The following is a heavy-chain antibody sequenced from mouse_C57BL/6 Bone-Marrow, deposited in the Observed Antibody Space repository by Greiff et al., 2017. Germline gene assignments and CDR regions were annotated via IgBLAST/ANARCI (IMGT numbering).Heavy chain of an antibody. CDR2: ICPGDGDT. D-gene: IGHD1-1*01. Sequence: VQLQQSGAELVKPGASVKISCKASGYAFSSYWMNWVKQRPGKGLEWIGQICPGDGDTNYNGKFKGKATLTADKSSSTAYMQLSSLSSEESAVYFCARELRKAMDYWGQGTSVTVSS. CDR3: ARELRKAMDY. J-gene: IGHJ4*01. V-gene: IGHV1-80*01. CDR1: GYAFSSYW.